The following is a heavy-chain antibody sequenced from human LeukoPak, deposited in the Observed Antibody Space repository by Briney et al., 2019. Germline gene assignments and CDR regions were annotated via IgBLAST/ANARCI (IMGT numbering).Heavy chain of an antibody. CDR3: ARLYYYDSSDYYAPFDY. D-gene: IGHD3-22*01. CDR2: IYYSGFT. V-gene: IGHV4-39*01. J-gene: IGHJ4*02. CDR1: GGSISSSSYY. Sequence: PSETLSLTCTVSGGSISSSSYYWGWIRQPPGKGLEWIGNIYYSGFTYYNPSLQSRVTTSVDTSKNQFSLKLSSVTAADTAVYYCARLYYYDSSDYYAPFDYWGQGTLVTVSS.